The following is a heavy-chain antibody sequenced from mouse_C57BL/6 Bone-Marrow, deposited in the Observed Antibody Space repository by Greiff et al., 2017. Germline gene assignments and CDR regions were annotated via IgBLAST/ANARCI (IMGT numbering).Heavy chain of an antibody. Sequence: VQLQQSGAELVRPGASVTLSCKASGYTFTDYEMHWVKQTPVHGLEWIGAIDPETGGTAYNQKFKGKAILTADKSSSTAYMELRSLTSEDSAVYYCTRNYGRGYWYFDVWGTGTTVTVSS. CDR1: GYTFTDYE. CDR2: IDPETGGT. CDR3: TRNYGRGYWYFDV. D-gene: IGHD1-1*01. J-gene: IGHJ1*03. V-gene: IGHV1-15*01.